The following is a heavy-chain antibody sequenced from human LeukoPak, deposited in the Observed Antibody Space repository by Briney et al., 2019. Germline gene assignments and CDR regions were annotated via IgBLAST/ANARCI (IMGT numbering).Heavy chain of an antibody. CDR3: AKGAGYDYYGVEV. Sequence: GGSLRLSCAASGFTVSNYAMTWVRQAPGRGLEWFSTISGSGVSTYYADSVKGRFTISRDSSKNTRCLQMTSLRAGDTAVYYCAKGAGYDYYGVEVWGQGTTVTVSS. CDR2: ISGSGVST. CDR1: GFTVSNYA. J-gene: IGHJ6*02. D-gene: IGHD3-3*01. V-gene: IGHV3-23*01.